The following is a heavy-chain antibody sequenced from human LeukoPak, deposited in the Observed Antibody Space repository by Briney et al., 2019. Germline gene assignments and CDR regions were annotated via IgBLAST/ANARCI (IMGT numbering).Heavy chain of an antibody. CDR3: ARVGVNCSGGSCYPRWFDP. D-gene: IGHD2-15*01. Sequence: SETLSLTCTVSGGSISSYYWSWIRQPPGKGLEWIGYIYYSGSTNYNPSLKSRVTISVDTSKNQFSLKLSSVTAADTAVYYCARVGVNCSGGSCYPRWFDPWGQGTLVTVSS. CDR1: GGSISSYY. J-gene: IGHJ5*02. V-gene: IGHV4-59*01. CDR2: IYYSGST.